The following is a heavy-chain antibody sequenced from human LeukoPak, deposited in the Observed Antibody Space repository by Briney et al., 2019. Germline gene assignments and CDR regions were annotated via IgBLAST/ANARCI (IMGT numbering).Heavy chain of an antibody. D-gene: IGHD3-10*01. V-gene: IGHV4-30-4*01. CDR2: IYYSGST. CDR1: GGSISSGDYY. CDR3: ARVPYYYGSGSYFDN. J-gene: IGHJ4*02. Sequence: SQTLSLTCTVSGGSISSGDYYWSWIRQPPGKGLEWIGYIYYSGSTYYNPSLKSRVTISVDTSKNQFSLKLSSVTAADTAVYYCARVPYYYGSGSYFDNWGQGTLVTVSS.